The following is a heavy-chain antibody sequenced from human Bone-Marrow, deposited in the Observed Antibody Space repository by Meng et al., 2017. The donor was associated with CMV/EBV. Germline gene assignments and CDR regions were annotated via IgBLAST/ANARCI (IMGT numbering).Heavy chain of an antibody. Sequence: GESLKISCTASGFTFSTYDFHWVRHPTGKGLEWVSSIGTVGDTYSIGSVKGRFIISREDSKNSVYLQMNGLRSGDTGLYYCARARSPTHFEYWGQGALVTVSS. CDR1: GFTFSTYD. J-gene: IGHJ4*02. CDR3: ARARSPTHFEY. CDR2: IGTVGDT. V-gene: IGHV3-13*01.